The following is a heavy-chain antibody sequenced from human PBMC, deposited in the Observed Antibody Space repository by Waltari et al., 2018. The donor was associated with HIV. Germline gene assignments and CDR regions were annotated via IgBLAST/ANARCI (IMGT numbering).Heavy chain of an antibody. V-gene: IGHV3-74*01. CDR3: VRGSSTPGIDY. CDR1: EFNFGTYW. CDR2: ITEDGSYA. J-gene: IGHJ4*02. D-gene: IGHD2-2*01. Sequence: EVHLVESGGGLVQPGGSLRLSCAASEFNFGTYWMHWVRQAPGKGLVWVSRITEDGSYADYADSVKGRFAISRDNARNTLFLHMNSLRADDTAMYYCVRGSSTPGIDYWGQGTLVTVSS.